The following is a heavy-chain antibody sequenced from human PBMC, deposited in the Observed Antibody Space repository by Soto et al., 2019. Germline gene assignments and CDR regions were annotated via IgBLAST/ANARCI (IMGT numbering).Heavy chain of an antibody. CDR1: GYKFTNYW. D-gene: IGHD3-10*01. J-gene: IGHJ4*02. V-gene: IGHV5-51*03. Sequence: EVQLEQSGKEVKKPGESLKISCKGSGYKFTNYWIGWVRQMPGKGLEWLGLIYPGDSDTRYSSSFQGQVTISADKSISTAYLQWSSLKASDTAIHYCALVVRGVTTEAHYFDYWGQGTLVTVSS. CDR3: ALVVRGVTTEAHYFDY. CDR2: IYPGDSDT.